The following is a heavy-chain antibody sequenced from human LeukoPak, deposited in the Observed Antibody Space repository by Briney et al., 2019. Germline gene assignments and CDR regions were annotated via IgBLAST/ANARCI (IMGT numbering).Heavy chain of an antibody. CDR1: GFTFSSYA. Sequence: GGSLRLSCAASGFTFSSYAMSWVRQAPGKGLEWVSAISGSGGSTYYADSVKGRFTISRDNSKNTLYLQMNSLRAEDTAVYYCTTDLGVLVPAAIGYFDYWGRGTLVTVSS. J-gene: IGHJ4*02. CDR2: ISGSGGST. V-gene: IGHV3-23*01. D-gene: IGHD2-2*01. CDR3: TTDLGVLVPAAIGYFDY.